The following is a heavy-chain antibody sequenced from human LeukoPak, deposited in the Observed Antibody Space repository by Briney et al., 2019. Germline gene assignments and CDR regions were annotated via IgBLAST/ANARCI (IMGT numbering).Heavy chain of an antibody. V-gene: IGHV3-23*01. CDR1: GFIFDTHT. CDR2: ISGSGDST. J-gene: IGHJ5*02. CDR3: ARDGAVGHCSGGNCYVHNWFDP. D-gene: IGHD2-15*01. Sequence: GGSLRLSCTGSGFIFDTHTLTWVRQAPGKGLEWVASISGSGDSTNYGDSVKGRFTLSRDNSKNTVDLQMNSLRAEDTAVYYCARDGAVGHCSGGNCYVHNWFDPWGQGTLVTVSS.